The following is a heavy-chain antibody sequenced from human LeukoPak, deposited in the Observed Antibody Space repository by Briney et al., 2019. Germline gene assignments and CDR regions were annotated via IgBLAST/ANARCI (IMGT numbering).Heavy chain of an antibody. CDR3: ARDRKYYYHMDV. J-gene: IGHJ6*03. CDR2: INHSGNT. D-gene: IGHD1-14*01. Sequence: SETLSLTCAVYGGSFSGYYWSWIRQPPGKGLEWIGEINHSGNTNYNPSLKSRVTISVDTSKNQFSLKLSSVTAADTAVYYCARDRKYYYHMDVWGKGTTVTVSS. V-gene: IGHV4-34*01. CDR1: GGSFSGYY.